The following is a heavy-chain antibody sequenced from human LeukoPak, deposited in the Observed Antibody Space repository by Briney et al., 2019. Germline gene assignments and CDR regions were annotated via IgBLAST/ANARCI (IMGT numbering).Heavy chain of an antibody. CDR2: VYSGGDT. J-gene: IGHJ4*02. Sequence: PGGSLRLSCAASGFTVSSNYMTWIRQAPGERLEWVSIVYSGGDTYYGDSVKGRFTMSRDNSKNMLYLQMNSLRAEDTAVYYCARVEIPWSFDYWGQGTLVTVSS. D-gene: IGHD2-21*01. CDR3: ARVEIPWSFDY. CDR1: GFTVSSNY. V-gene: IGHV3-53*01.